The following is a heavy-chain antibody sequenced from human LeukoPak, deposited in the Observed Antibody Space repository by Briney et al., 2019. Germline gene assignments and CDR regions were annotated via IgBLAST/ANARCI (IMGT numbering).Heavy chain of an antibody. Sequence: PSETLSLTCTVSGGSISSYYWSWIRQPPGKGLEWIGYIYYSGSTNYNPSLKSRVTISVDTSKNQFSLKLSSVTAADTAVYYCARTPMSGWLDYWGQGTLVTVSS. D-gene: IGHD3-3*01. CDR2: IYYSGST. V-gene: IGHV4-59*12. CDR1: GGSISSYY. CDR3: ARTPMSGWLDY. J-gene: IGHJ4*02.